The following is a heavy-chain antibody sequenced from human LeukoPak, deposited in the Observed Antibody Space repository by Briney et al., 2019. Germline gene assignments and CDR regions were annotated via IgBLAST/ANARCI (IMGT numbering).Heavy chain of an antibody. CDR1: GFTFSSYA. CDR2: ISGSTGNT. Sequence: GGSLRLSCAASGFTFSSYAMSWVRQAPGKGLEWVSAISGSTGNTYYADSVKGRFTISRDNSKNTVYLQMNSLRAEDTAVYYCAKDPPYYYDSSGYGGGAFDIWGQGTMVAVSS. D-gene: IGHD3-22*01. J-gene: IGHJ3*02. CDR3: AKDPPYYYDSSGYGGGAFDI. V-gene: IGHV3-23*01.